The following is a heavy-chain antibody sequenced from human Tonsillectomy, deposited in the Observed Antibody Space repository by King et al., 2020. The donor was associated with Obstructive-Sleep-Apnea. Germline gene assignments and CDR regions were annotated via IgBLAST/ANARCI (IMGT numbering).Heavy chain of an antibody. J-gene: IGHJ6*02. V-gene: IGHV3-33*06. CDR1: GFTFSSYG. Sequence: VQLVESGGGVVQPGRSLRLSCAASGFTFSSYGMHWVRQAPGKGLEWVAVISYDGTKKYYADSVMGRYTISRDNSKNTLYLQMNSLRVEDTAVYYCAKDGYYEILTAVGRGGLDVWGQGTRVTISS. D-gene: IGHD3-9*01. CDR2: ISYDGTKK. CDR3: AKDGYYEILTAVGRGGLDV.